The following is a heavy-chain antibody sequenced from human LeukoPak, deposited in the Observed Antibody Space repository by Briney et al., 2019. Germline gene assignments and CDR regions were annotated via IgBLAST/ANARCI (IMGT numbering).Heavy chain of an antibody. V-gene: IGHV4-59*11. D-gene: IGHD3-22*01. CDR1: GGSISSHY. CDR3: ARGITSGYFEGYYYYMDV. CDR2: IYYSGST. Sequence: SETLSLTCTVSGGSISSHYWSWIRQPPGKELEWIGYIYYSGSTNYNPSLKSRVTISVDTSKNQFSLKLSSVTAADTAVYYCARGITSGYFEGYYYYMDVWGKGTTVTVSS. J-gene: IGHJ6*03.